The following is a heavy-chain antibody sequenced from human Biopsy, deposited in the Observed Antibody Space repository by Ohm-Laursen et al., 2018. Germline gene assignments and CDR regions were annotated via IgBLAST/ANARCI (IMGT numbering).Heavy chain of an antibody. J-gene: IGHJ3*02. V-gene: IGHV1-18*04. CDR1: GYTFTAYG. CDR3: ERDPGYDFWSGSDPFDI. CDR2: VSTYNDDT. Sequence: YKTSGYTFTAYGTSCVRQAPGQGLEWQGWVSTYNDDTNIAQKIQGRVSMTTDTSTRTTYMELRSLRTGDTAIYFCERDPGYDFWSGSDPFDIWGQGTLVTVS. D-gene: IGHD3-3*01.